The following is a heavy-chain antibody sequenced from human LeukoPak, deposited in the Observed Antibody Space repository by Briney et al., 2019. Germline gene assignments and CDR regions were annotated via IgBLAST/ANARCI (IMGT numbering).Heavy chain of an antibody. V-gene: IGHV3-23*01. J-gene: IGHJ4*02. D-gene: IGHD4-17*01. CDR3: AKDPEYGDYEHYFDY. CDR1: GLTFSSYA. Sequence: GGSLRLSCAASGLTFSSYAMSWVRQAPGKGLEWVSAISGSGGSTYYADSVKGRFTISRDNSKNTLYLQMNSLRAEDTAVYYCAKDPEYGDYEHYFDYWGQGTLVTVSS. CDR2: ISGSGGST.